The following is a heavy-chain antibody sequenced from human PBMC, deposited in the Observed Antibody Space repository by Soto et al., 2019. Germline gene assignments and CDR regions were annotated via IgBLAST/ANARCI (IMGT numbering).Heavy chain of an antibody. Sequence: QVQLVQSGAEVKNPGSSVKVSCKASEAPFSSNAISWVRQAPGQGLEGMGGIIPIFGTANYAQKFQGRVTITADESTSTAYMELSSLRSEDTAVYYCARVVATSLIYWYFDLWGRGTLVTVSS. CDR1: EAPFSSNA. CDR2: IIPIFGTA. CDR3: ARVVATSLIYWYFDL. J-gene: IGHJ2*01. D-gene: IGHD5-12*01. V-gene: IGHV1-69*01.